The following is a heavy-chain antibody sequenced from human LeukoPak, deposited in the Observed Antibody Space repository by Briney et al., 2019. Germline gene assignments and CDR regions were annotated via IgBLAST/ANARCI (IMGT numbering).Heavy chain of an antibody. CDR3: ARDNDLRPIVGATTFPNEFDY. J-gene: IGHJ4*02. Sequence: GASVKVSCKPSGYTFTGYYLHWVRQAPGQGLEWMGRINPSTGGTNYAQNFQGRVTMTRHASISTAYMELSRLTSDDTAVYYCARDNDLRPIVGATTFPNEFDYWGQGTLVTVSS. CDR2: INPSTGGT. D-gene: IGHD1-26*01. CDR1: GYTFTGYY. V-gene: IGHV1-2*06.